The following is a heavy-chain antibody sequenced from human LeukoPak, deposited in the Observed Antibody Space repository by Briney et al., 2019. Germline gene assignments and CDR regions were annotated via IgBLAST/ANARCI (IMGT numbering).Heavy chain of an antibody. J-gene: IGHJ2*01. Sequence: SETLSLTCTVSGGSISSYYWSWIWQPPGMGLEWIGYIYYSGSTNYNPSLKTRVTISVDTSKDQFSLRLTSVTAADTAMYYCARSFLGDWYFDLWGRGTLVTVSS. CDR2: IYYSGST. CDR1: GGSISSYY. D-gene: IGHD1-26*01. CDR3: ARSFLGDWYFDL. V-gene: IGHV4-59*01.